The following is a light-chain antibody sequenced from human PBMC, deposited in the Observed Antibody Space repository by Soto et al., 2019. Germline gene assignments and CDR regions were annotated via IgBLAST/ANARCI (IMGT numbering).Light chain of an antibody. CDR2: EVY. CDR3: TTHAGTDNSPYV. J-gene: IGLJ1*01. CDR1: SSDVGAYNY. Sequence: QSALTQPPSVSGSPGQSVTISCTGTSSDVGAYNYVSWYQHHPGKAPKLMTYEVYKRPSGVNDRSSGSKSGKTASLNVSGIQAENEADYYFTTHAGTDNSPYVFGTRTKVT. V-gene: IGLV2-8*01.